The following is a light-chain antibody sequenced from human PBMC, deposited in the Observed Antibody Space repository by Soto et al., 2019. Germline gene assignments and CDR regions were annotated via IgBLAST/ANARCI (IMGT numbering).Light chain of an antibody. CDR2: GAF. V-gene: IGKV3-15*01. CDR3: QQYNDWPLT. CDR1: QSVRSN. J-gene: IGKJ1*01. Sequence: EIVVTQSPGTLSLSPGERATLSCRAGQSVRSNLAWYQQKPGQSPSLLIYGAFTRATGIPARFSGTGSGTEFTLTISSLQSEDFALYYCQQYNDWPLTFGQGTKVDIK.